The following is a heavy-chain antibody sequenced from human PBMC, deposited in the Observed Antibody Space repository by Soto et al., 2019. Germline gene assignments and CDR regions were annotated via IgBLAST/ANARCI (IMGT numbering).Heavy chain of an antibody. Sequence: SETLSLTCAVSSGSISSGHWWNLVRQPPGKGLEWIGEIYHSGSTHYNPSLKSRVTMSVDKSMNQFSLKLTSVTAADTAVYYCATNSYYSLGVWGQGTTVTVSS. V-gene: IGHV4-4*02. CDR3: ATNSYYSLGV. CDR2: IYHSGST. J-gene: IGHJ6*02. CDR1: SGSISSGHW.